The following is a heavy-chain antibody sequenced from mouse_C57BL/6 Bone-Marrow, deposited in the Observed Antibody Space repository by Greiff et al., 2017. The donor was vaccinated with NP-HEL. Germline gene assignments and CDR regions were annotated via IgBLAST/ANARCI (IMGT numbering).Heavy chain of an antibody. CDR3: ARQDYYGSSYRFAY. CDR1: GYAFSSYW. J-gene: IGHJ3*01. CDR2: IYPGDGDT. Sequence: VKLQESGAELVKPGASVKISCKASGYAFSSYWMNWVKQRPGKGLEWIGQIYPGDGDTNYNGKFKGKATLTADKSSSTAYMQLSSLTSEDSAVYFCARQDYYGSSYRFAYWGQGTLVTVSA. V-gene: IGHV1-80*01. D-gene: IGHD1-1*01.